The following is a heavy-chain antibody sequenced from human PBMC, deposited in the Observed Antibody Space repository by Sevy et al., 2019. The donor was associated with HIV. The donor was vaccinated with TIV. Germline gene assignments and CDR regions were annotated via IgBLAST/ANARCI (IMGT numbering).Heavy chain of an antibody. CDR3: AKATISSSSFDY. Sequence: GGYLRLSCAASGFTFSSYAMSWVRQAPGKGLEWVSAISGSGGSTYYADSVKGRFTISRDNSKNTLYLQMNSLRAEDTAVYYCAKATISSSSFDYWGQGTLVTVSS. J-gene: IGHJ4*02. V-gene: IGHV3-23*01. CDR2: ISGSGGST. D-gene: IGHD6-6*01. CDR1: GFTFSSYA.